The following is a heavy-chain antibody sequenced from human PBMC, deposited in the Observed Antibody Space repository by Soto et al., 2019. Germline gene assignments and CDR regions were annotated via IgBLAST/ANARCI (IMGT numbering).Heavy chain of an antibody. Sequence: QVQLVESGGGVVQPGRSLRLSCAASGFTFSSYAMHWVRQAPGKGLEWVAVISYDGSNKYYADSVKGRFTISRDNSKNPLYLQMNSLRAEDTAVYYCARDGAYYYGSGSYYDNYGMDVWGQGTTVTVSS. J-gene: IGHJ6*02. CDR2: ISYDGSNK. CDR1: GFTFSSYA. D-gene: IGHD3-10*01. CDR3: ARDGAYYYGSGSYYDNYGMDV. V-gene: IGHV3-30-3*01.